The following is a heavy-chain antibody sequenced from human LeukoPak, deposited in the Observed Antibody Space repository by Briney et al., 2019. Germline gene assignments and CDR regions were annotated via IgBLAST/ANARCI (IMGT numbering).Heavy chain of an antibody. V-gene: IGHV4-61*01. J-gene: IGHJ6*02. CDR3: ARVEYQLLGRYYYYGLDV. CDR2: ISHTGST. D-gene: IGHD2-2*01. Sequence: PSKTLSLTCTVSGGSVFSGSHYWSWIRQPPGKGLEWIGYISHTGSTNYNPSLKSRVTMLIDTSKNQFSLKLSSVTAADTAMYYCARVEYQLLGRYYYYGLDVWGQGTTVTVSS. CDR1: GGSVFSGSHY.